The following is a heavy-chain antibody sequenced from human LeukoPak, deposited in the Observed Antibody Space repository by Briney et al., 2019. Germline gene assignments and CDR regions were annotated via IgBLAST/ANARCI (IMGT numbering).Heavy chain of an antibody. CDR1: GFTFSSYA. V-gene: IGHV3-23*01. CDR2: ISGSGGST. Sequence: GGSLRLSCAASGFTFSSYAMSWVRQAPGKGLEWVSAISGSGGSTYYADSVKGRFTISRDNSKNTVYLQMNSLRVVDTAVYYCARGGLHYYDSSGFDYWGQGTLVTVSS. D-gene: IGHD3-22*01. J-gene: IGHJ4*02. CDR3: ARGGLHYYDSSGFDY.